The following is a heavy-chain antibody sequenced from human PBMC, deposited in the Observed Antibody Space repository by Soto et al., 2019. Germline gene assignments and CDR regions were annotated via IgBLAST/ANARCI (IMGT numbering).Heavy chain of an antibody. CDR2: MNPNSGNT. J-gene: IGHJ4*02. Sequence: QVQLVQSGAEVKKPGASVKVSCKASGYTFTSYDINWVRQATGQGLEWMGWMNPNSGNTGYAQKSQXXATMTRNNSISTAYMDLSRLRSEDTAVYYCARERSSGWLDYWGQGTLVTVSS. D-gene: IGHD6-19*01. CDR1: GYTFTSYD. V-gene: IGHV1-8*01. CDR3: ARERSSGWLDY.